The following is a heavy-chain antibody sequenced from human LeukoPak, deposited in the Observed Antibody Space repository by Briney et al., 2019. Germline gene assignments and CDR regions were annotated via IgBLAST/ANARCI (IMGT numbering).Heavy chain of an antibody. Sequence: GGSLRLSCAASGFTFDDYGMSWVRQAPGKGLEWVSGINWNGGSTGYADSVKGRFTISRDNAKNSLYLQMNSLRAEDTALYYCAREAVFGVVITTSGYYYMDVWGKGTTVTVSS. V-gene: IGHV3-20*04. CDR2: INWNGGST. CDR3: AREAVFGVVITTSGYYYMDV. J-gene: IGHJ6*03. CDR1: GFTFDDYG. D-gene: IGHD3-3*01.